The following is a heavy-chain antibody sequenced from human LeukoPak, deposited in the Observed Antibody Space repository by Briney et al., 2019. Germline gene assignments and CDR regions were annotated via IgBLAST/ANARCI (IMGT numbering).Heavy chain of an antibody. CDR2: IWHDASHT. Sequence: GGSLRLSCAASGFSFSTYAMHWVRQAPGKGLEWVALIWHDASHTFYTDSVKGRFTISRDNSKNTVYLQMNSLGGEDTAVYYCAREHIAADTRDAFDIWGQGTMVTVSS. V-gene: IGHV3-33*01. CDR3: AREHIAADTRDAFDI. J-gene: IGHJ3*02. D-gene: IGHD6-13*01. CDR1: GFSFSTYA.